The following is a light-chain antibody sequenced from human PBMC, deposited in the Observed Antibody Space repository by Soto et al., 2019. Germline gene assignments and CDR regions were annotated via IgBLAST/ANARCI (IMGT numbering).Light chain of an antibody. Sequence: QLVLTQPPSASGTPGQGVTISCSGSSSNIGGNYVYWYQQLPGTAPKLLIYRNDQRPSGVPDRFSGSKSGTSASLAISGLRSEDEADYHCAAWDDSLTVVFGGGTKPHRP. CDR3: AAWDDSLTVV. V-gene: IGLV1-47*01. CDR1: SSNIGGNY. J-gene: IGLJ2*01. CDR2: RND.